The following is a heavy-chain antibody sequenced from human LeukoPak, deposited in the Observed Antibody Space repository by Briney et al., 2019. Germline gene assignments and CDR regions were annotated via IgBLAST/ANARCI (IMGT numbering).Heavy chain of an antibody. J-gene: IGHJ4*02. CDR3: ARSAHFGIAAAGTSFDY. CDR2: INPNSGGT. Sequence: ASVKVSCKASGYTFTGYYMHWVRQAPGQGLEWMGWINPNSGGTNYAQKFQGRVTVTRDTSISTAYMELSRLRSDDTAVYYCARSAHFGIAAAGTSFDYWGQGTLVTVS. D-gene: IGHD6-13*01. V-gene: IGHV1-2*02. CDR1: GYTFTGYY.